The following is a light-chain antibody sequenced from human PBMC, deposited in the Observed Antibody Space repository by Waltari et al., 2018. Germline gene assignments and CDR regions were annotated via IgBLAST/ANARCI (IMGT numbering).Light chain of an antibody. J-gene: IGLJ2*01. Sequence: QSVLTQPPSVSGAPGKRVTLSCTGSSSNIGTHYDLHWYQQLPGTAPKLLIYGNTNRPSGVPDRFSGSEYGTSASLAITGLQAEDEADYYCQSYDSSLSGVVFGGGTSLTVL. CDR2: GNT. CDR1: SSNIGTHYD. CDR3: QSYDSSLSGVV. V-gene: IGLV1-40*01.